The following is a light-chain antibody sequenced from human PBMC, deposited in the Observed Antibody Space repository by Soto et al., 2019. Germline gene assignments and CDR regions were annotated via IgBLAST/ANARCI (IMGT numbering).Light chain of an antibody. CDR1: NSDVGGHNY. V-gene: IGLV2-8*01. J-gene: IGLJ1*01. CDR3: SSDAGNNNYV. CDR2: EIN. Sequence: QSALTQPPSASGSPGQSVTISCTGTNSDVGGHNYVSWYQQHPGKAPKVIIYEINKRPSGVPDRFSGSKSGNTASLTVSGLQAEDEADYYCSSDAGNNNYVFGTGTKLTVL.